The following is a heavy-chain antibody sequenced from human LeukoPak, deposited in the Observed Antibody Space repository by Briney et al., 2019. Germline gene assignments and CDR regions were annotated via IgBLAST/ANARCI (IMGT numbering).Heavy chain of an antibody. J-gene: IGHJ4*02. V-gene: IGHV3-48*01. CDR2: ISSSSSTI. Sequence: GGSLRLSXAASGFTFSSYSMNWVRQAPGKGLEWVSYISSSSSTIYYADSVKGRFTISRDNAKNSLYLQMNSLRAEDTAVYYCARAKYQLLWYLDYWGQGTLVIVSS. CDR1: GFTFSSYS. D-gene: IGHD2-2*01. CDR3: ARAKYQLLWYLDY.